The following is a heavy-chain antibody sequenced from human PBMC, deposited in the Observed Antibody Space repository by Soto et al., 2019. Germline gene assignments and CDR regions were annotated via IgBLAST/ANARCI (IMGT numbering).Heavy chain of an antibody. D-gene: IGHD4-17*01. Sequence: GGSLRLSCAASGFTFSNYAMSWVRQAPGKGLERVSGIGGSGGSTYYADSVKGRFTISRDNSKNTLYLQMNSLRAEDTALYYCVRDYYMDVWGKGTTVTVSS. V-gene: IGHV3-23*01. CDR1: GFTFSNYA. J-gene: IGHJ6*03. CDR3: VRDYYMDV. CDR2: IGGSGGST.